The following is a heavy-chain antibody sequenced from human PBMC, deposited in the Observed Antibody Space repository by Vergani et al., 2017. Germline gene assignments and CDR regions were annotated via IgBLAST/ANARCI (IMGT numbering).Heavy chain of an antibody. CDR1: GGSMSGYY. J-gene: IGHJ5*02. CDR3: GRVADFYGLGSRLLDL. V-gene: IGHV4-59*01. CDR2: MYHSGST. Sequence: QAQLQESGPGLVKPSETLSLTCSVSGGSMSGYYCSWIRQPPGKELEWIGYMYHSGSTNYNPSLETRVTISGDTSKNQFSLKLNSVTAADTAVYYCGRVADFYGLGSRLLDLWGQGILVTVSS. D-gene: IGHD3-10*01.